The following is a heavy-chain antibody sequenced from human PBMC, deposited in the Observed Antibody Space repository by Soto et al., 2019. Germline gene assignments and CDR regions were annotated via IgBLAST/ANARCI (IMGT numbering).Heavy chain of an antibody. CDR3: ARAALSGSYYYYYYYGMDV. Sequence: SETLSLTCAVYGGSFSGYYWSWIRQPPGKGREWIGEINHSGSTNYNPSLKSRVTISVDTSKNQFSLKLSSVTAADTAVYYCARAALSGSYYYYYYYGMDVWGQGTTVTVSS. J-gene: IGHJ6*02. D-gene: IGHD1-26*01. V-gene: IGHV4-34*01. CDR2: INHSGST. CDR1: GGSFSGYY.